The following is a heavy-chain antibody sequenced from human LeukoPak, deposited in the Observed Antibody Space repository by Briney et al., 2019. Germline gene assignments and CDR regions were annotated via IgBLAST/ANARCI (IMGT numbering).Heavy chain of an antibody. J-gene: IGHJ4*02. CDR2: INPNSGGT. V-gene: IGHV1-2*02. D-gene: IGHD2-2*01. CDR1: GYTFTGYY. CDR3: ASRTRNCSSTSCQIFDY. Sequence: ASVKVSCKASGYTFTGYYMHWVRQAPGQGLEWMGWINPNSGGTNYAQKFQGRVTMTRDTSTSTAYMELRSLRSDDTAVYYCASRTRNCSSTSCQIFDYWGQGTLVTVSS.